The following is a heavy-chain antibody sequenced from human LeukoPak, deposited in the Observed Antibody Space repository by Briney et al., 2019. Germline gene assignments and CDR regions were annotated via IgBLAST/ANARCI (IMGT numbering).Heavy chain of an antibody. J-gene: IGHJ4*02. D-gene: IGHD2/OR15-2a*01. CDR3: VSFYETY. V-gene: IGHV3-74*01. CDR2: INSDGSWT. Sequence: GGSLRLSCAASGNYWMHWVRQAPGKGLVWVSHINSDGSWTSYADSVKGRFTISRDNAKNTVYLQMNSLRAEDTAVYYCVSFYETYWGRGTLVTVSS. CDR1: GNYW.